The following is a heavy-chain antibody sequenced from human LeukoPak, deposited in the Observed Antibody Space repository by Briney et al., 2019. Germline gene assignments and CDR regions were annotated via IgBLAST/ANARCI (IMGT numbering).Heavy chain of an antibody. CDR1: GFTFSSYG. Sequence: GGPLRLSCAASGFTFSSYGMHWVRQAPGKGLEWVAVISYDGSNKYYADSVKGRFTISRDNSKNTLYLQMNSLRAEDTAVYYCARFMDCSGGSCPGAFDYWGQGTLVTVSS. V-gene: IGHV3-30*03. D-gene: IGHD2-15*01. J-gene: IGHJ4*02. CDR2: ISYDGSNK. CDR3: ARFMDCSGGSCPGAFDY.